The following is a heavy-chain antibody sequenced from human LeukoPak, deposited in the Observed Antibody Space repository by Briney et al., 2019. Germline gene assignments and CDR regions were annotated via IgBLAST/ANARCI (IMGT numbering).Heavy chain of an antibody. CDR2: INTNTGNA. CDR3: TVGGAFDI. Sequence: ASVKVSCKTTGYSFTTEAINWVRQAPGQGPEWMGWINTNTGNAAYAQGFTGRFVFSLDTSVSTAYLQISSLKAEDTAVYYCTVGGAFDIWGQGTMVTVSS. D-gene: IGHD1-26*01. V-gene: IGHV7-4-1*02. J-gene: IGHJ3*02. CDR1: GYSFTTEA.